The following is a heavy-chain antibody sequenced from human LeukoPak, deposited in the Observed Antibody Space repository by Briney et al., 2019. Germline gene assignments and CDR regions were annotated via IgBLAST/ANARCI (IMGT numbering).Heavy chain of an antibody. CDR2: ISAHNGDT. D-gene: IGHD1-26*01. CDR3: ARDLKRTVGATTTSDY. Sequence: GASVKVSCKASGYTFTSYGISWVRQAPGQGLEWMGWISAHNGDTNYAQKFQGRVSMTTDTSTSTGYMELRSLTYDDTAVYYCARDLKRTVGATTTSDYWGQGTLVTVSS. V-gene: IGHV1-18*01. CDR1: GYTFTSYG. J-gene: IGHJ4*02.